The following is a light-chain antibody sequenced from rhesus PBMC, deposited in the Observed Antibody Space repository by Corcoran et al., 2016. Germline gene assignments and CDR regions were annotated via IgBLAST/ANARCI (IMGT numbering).Light chain of an antibody. Sequence: DIVMTQTPLSLPVTPGEPASISCRSSQSLLDSDGYTHLHWYLRKPGESPQLLIYLGSNRASGVPDRVNGSVSGTDFTLKISRVEAEDVGVYYCMQTLQTPTFGGGTKVEIK. CDR2: LGS. CDR1: QSLLDSDGYTH. CDR3: MQTLQTPT. J-gene: IGKJ4*01. V-gene: IGKV2-78*01.